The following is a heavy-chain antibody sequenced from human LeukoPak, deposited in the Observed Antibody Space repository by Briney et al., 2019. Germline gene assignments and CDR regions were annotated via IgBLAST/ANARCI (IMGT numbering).Heavy chain of an antibody. V-gene: IGHV4-34*01. J-gene: IGHJ4*02. CDR2: INHSGST. CDR1: GGSFSGYY. CDR3: ARGRRGYSYGLKPVVFDY. Sequence: SETLSLTCAVYGGSFSGYYWSWIRQPPGKGLEWIGEINHSGSTNYNPSLKSRVIISVDTPKNQFSLKLSSVTAADTAVYYCARGRRGYSYGLKPVVFDYWGQGTLVTVSS. D-gene: IGHD5-18*01.